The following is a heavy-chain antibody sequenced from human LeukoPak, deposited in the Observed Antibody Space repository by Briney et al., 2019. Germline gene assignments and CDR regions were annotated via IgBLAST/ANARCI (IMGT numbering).Heavy chain of an antibody. CDR1: GFTVRSNY. CDR3: ASGPTTVTTINDY. J-gene: IGHJ4*02. Sequence: GGSLRLSCAASGFTVRSNYMGWVRQAPGRGLEWVSVIYSGGSTYYADSVKGRFTISTDNSKNTLYLQMNSLRAEDTAVYYCASGPTTVTTINDYWGQGTLVTVSS. CDR2: IYSGGST. D-gene: IGHD4-17*01. V-gene: IGHV3-53*01.